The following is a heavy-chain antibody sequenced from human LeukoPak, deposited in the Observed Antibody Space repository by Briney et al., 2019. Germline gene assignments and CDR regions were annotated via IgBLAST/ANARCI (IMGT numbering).Heavy chain of an antibody. D-gene: IGHD3-10*01. Sequence: PSETLSLTCAVYGGSFSGYYWSWIRQPPGKGLEWIGEINHSGSTNYNPSLESRVTISVDTSKNQFSLKLSSVTAADTAVYYCAGLRLAMVRGVTYPYYYYGMDVWGQGTTVTVSS. V-gene: IGHV4-34*01. J-gene: IGHJ6*02. CDR1: GGSFSGYY. CDR2: INHSGST. CDR3: AGLRLAMVRGVTYPYYYYGMDV.